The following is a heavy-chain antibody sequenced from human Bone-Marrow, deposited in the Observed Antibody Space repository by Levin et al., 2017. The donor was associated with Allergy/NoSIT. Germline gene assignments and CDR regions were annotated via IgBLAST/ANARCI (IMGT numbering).Heavy chain of an antibody. CDR2: IIPIFGTA. CDR3: ATRTGSGGYYYGMDV. V-gene: IGHV1-69*13. Sequence: SVKVSCKASGGTFSSYAISWVRQAPGQGLEWMGGIIPIFGTANYAQKFQGRVTITADESTSTAYMELSSLRSEDTAVYYCATRTGSGGYYYGMDVWGQGTTVTVSS. CDR1: GGTFSSYA. D-gene: IGHD6-25*01. J-gene: IGHJ6*02.